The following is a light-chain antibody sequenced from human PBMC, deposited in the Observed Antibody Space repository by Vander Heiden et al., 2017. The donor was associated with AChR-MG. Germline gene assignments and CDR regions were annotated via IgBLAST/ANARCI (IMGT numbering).Light chain of an antibody. Sequence: EIVLTPSPAPLSLSPGETATRSCRASKHIRNHLAWYQQKPGQAPRLLIYDASKRATGIPARFSGSGSGTDFTLTISSLEPEDFATYYCQQRDNWPEYTFGQGTKLLIK. V-gene: IGKV3-11*01. CDR2: DAS. CDR1: KHIRNH. CDR3: QQRDNWPEYT. J-gene: IGKJ2*01.